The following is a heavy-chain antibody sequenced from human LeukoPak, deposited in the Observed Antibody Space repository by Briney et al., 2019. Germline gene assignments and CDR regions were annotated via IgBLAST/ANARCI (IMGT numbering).Heavy chain of an antibody. CDR1: GFTFSIYG. CDR3: AKDRSDCSSTSCYAWGPFDY. Sequence: GGSLRLSCAASGFTFSIYGMHWVRQAPGKGLEWVAFIRYDGSNKYYADSVKGRFTISRDNSKNTLYLQMNSLRAEDTAVYYCAKDRSDCSSTSCYAWGPFDYWGQGTLVTVSS. CDR2: IRYDGSNK. J-gene: IGHJ4*02. V-gene: IGHV3-30*02. D-gene: IGHD2-2*01.